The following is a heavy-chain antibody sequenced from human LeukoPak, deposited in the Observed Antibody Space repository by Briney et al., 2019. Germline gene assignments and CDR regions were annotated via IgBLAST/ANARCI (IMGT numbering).Heavy chain of an antibody. CDR3: ARGIHYDILTGSIFDY. CDR2: IIPIFGTA. V-gene: IGHV1-69*01. Sequence: SVKVSCKASGGTFSSYAISWVRQAPGQGLEWMGEIIPIFGTANYAQKFQGRVTITADESTSTAYMELSSLRSEDTAVYYCARGIHYDILTGSIFDYWGQGTLVTVSS. D-gene: IGHD3-9*01. CDR1: GGTFSSYA. J-gene: IGHJ4*02.